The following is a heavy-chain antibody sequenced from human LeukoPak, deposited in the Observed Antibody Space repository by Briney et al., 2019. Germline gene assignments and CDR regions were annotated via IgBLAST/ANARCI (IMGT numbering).Heavy chain of an antibody. CDR1: GYTFTDYY. V-gene: IGHV1-2*02. D-gene: IGHD2-21*01. Sequence: ASVKVSCKASGYTFTDYYVHWVRQAPGQGLEWMGWINPNTGGTKYAQNSQGRVTMTRDTSISTAYMELSSLRSDDTAVFYCARDEELGIKGRNWFDPWGQGTLVTVSS. CDR2: INPNTGGT. J-gene: IGHJ5*02. CDR3: ARDEELGIKGRNWFDP.